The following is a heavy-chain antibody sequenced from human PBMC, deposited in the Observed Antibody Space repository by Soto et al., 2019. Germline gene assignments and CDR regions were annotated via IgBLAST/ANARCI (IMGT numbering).Heavy chain of an antibody. V-gene: IGHV3-30*18. Sequence: GGSLRLSCEASGFTFSSFGMLWVRQAPGKGLEWVAVISHDGGNKYYADSVKGRFTISRDNSINTLYLHMNSLRVEDTAVYYCAKTRYSSIASGVDVWGQGTPVTVSS. CDR3: AKTRYSSIASGVDV. J-gene: IGHJ6*02. D-gene: IGHD6-13*01. CDR1: GFTFSSFG. CDR2: ISHDGGNK.